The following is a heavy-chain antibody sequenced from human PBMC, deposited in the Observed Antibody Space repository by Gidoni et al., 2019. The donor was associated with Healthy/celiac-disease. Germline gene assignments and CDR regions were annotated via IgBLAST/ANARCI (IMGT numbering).Heavy chain of an antibody. CDR2: IYYRGST. CDR3: VRPTGNWYFDL. Sequence: QLQLQESGPGLVKPSETLSLTCTVPGGPITSSSNYWGWIRQPPGKGLEWVGSIYYRGSTYYNSSLKSRVTISIDTSKNQFSLELSFVTAADTAVYYCVRPTGNWYFDLWGRGALVTVSS. J-gene: IGHJ2*01. V-gene: IGHV4-39*01. D-gene: IGHD3-10*01. CDR1: GGPITSSSNY.